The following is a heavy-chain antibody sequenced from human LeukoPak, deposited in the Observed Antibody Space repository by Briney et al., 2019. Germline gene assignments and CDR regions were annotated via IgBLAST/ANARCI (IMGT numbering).Heavy chain of an antibody. CDR2: ISSSSSYI. J-gene: IGHJ4*02. D-gene: IGHD6-6*01. V-gene: IGHV3-21*01. Sequence: GGSLRLSCAASGFTFSSYSMNWVRQAPGKGLEWVSSISSSSSYIYYADSVKGRFTISRDNAKNSLYLQMNSLRAEDTAVYYCATGSIAARSFVFNYWGQGTLVTVSS. CDR1: GFTFSSYS. CDR3: ATGSIAARSFVFNY.